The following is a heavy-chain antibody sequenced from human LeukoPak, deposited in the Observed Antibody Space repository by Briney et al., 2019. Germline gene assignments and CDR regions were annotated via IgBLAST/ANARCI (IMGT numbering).Heavy chain of an antibody. V-gene: IGHV3-7*04. CDR2: IKQDGSEK. Sequence: GGSLRLSCVASGFTFSSRDWMTWVRQAPGKGLEWVANIKQDGSEKNYVDSVKGRFTISRDNAKNSVDLQMNSLRVEDTAVYYCARAKRNGFDIWGQGTMVTVSS. CDR3: ARAKRNGFDI. CDR1: GFTFSSRDW. J-gene: IGHJ3*02.